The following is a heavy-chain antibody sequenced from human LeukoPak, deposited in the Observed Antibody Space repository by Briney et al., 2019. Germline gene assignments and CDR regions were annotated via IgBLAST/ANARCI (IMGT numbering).Heavy chain of an antibody. CDR2: FYYSGSV. CDR1: GASITNYY. V-gene: IGHV4-59*01. J-gene: IGHJ4*02. CDR3: VRGYCSGATCYHFDY. Sequence: PSETLSLTCTVSGASITNYYWNWVRQPPGKGLEWIGYFYYSGSVNYNPSLKSRITISVDTSKNQFSLKLSSVTAADTAVYYCVRGYCSGATCYHFDYWGQGTLVTVSS. D-gene: IGHD2-15*01.